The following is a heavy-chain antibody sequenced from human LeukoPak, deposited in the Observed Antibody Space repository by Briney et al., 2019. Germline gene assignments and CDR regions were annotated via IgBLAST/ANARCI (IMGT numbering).Heavy chain of an antibody. CDR2: NYYTGST. D-gene: IGHD6-13*01. J-gene: IGHJ5*02. V-gene: IGHV4-59*01. CDR3: ARKAAAGIPPLYNWFDP. Sequence: PSETLSLTCTVSGGSITNYYWSWIRQPPGKGLEWIGYNYYTGSTNYNPSLRSRVTISVDTSKNQLSLKLTSVTPADTAVYYCARKAAAGIPPLYNWFDPWGQGTLVTVSA. CDR1: GGSITNYY.